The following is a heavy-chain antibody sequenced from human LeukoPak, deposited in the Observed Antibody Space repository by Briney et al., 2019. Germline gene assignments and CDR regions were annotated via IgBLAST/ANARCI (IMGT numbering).Heavy chain of an antibody. Sequence: PSETLSLTCTVSGGSICSYYWSWIRQPAGKGLGWIGRIYTSGSTNYNPSLKSRVTMSVDTSKNQFSLKLSSVTAADTAVYYCARGRYDSSGYHLHMDVWGKGTTVTVSS. V-gene: IGHV4-4*07. CDR1: GGSICSYY. CDR3: ARGRYDSSGYHLHMDV. D-gene: IGHD3-22*01. J-gene: IGHJ6*03. CDR2: IYTSGST.